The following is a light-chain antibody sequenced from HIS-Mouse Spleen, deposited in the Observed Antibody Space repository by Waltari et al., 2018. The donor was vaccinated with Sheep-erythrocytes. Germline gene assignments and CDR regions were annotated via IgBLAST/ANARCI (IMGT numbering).Light chain of an antibody. J-gene: IGLJ3*02. Sequence: QSALTQPRSVSGSPGQSVTISCTGTSSDVGGYNYFSWYQHHPGKAPKRMIYDFSKRPPGVPVRFSVSKCGNTASLTISGLQAEDEAEYYCCSYAGSYTFWVFGGGTRLTVL. CDR2: DFS. CDR1: SSDVGGYNY. CDR3: CSYAGSYTFWV. V-gene: IGLV2-11*01.